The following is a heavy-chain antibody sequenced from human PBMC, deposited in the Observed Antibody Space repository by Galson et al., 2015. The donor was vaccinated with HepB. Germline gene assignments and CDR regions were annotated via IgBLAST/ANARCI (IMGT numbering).Heavy chain of an antibody. CDR2: ISYDGNNK. D-gene: IGHD3-9*01. V-gene: IGHV3-30*04. J-gene: IGHJ4*02. CDR3: ARGDYDILTGYIDF. Sequence: SLRLSCAASGFTFSDFAMHWVRQAPGKGLEWVAVISYDGNNKYYADSVKGRFTISRDNSKNTLYLQMNSLRPEDTAVYYCARGDYDILTGYIDFWGRGTLVTVSS. CDR1: GFTFSDFA.